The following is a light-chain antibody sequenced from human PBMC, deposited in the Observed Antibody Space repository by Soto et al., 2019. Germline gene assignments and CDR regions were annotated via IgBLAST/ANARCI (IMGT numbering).Light chain of an antibody. CDR2: GAS. CDR3: QQYNKWPPLT. V-gene: IGKV3-15*01. Sequence: EVVLTQSPATLSVSPGEGATLSCRASQNVSSNLAWYQQKPGQAPRLLIYGASTRATGIPARFSGSGSGTEFTLTISSLQSEDVVVYYCQQYNKWPPLTFGGGTKVEIK. CDR1: QNVSSN. J-gene: IGKJ4*01.